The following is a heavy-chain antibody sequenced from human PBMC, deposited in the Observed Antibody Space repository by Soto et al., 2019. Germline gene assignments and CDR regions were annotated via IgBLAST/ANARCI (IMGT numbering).Heavy chain of an antibody. J-gene: IGHJ4*02. V-gene: IGHV3-23*01. CDR2: ISGSGGNT. CDR3: AKDPSVDTAYYFDY. CDR1: GFTFSSYA. Sequence: GGSLRLSCAASGFTFSSYAMSWVRQAPGRGLEWVSAISGSGGNTYYGDSVRGRFTISRDNSKIALYLQLNSLRAEDTALYYCAKDPSVDTAYYFDYWGQGTLVTVSS. D-gene: IGHD5-18*01.